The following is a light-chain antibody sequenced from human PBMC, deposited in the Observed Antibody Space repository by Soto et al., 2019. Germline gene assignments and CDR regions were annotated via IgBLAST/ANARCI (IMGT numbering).Light chain of an antibody. CDR2: AAS. V-gene: IGKV1D-12*01. J-gene: IGKJ5*01. Sequence: DVQMTQSPSSVSASVGDRVTITCRASQDISRWLAWYQQKPGPAPKFLIYAASNLQSGDPSRFSGSGSGTDFALTISSLQPEDFATYYCQKGNNFPVTFGQGTRLEMK. CDR1: QDISRW. CDR3: QKGNNFPVT.